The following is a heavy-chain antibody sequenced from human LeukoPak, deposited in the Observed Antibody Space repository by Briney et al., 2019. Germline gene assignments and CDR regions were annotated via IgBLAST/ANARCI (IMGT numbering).Heavy chain of an antibody. CDR3: ARGQDYFDY. CDR2: IYYTGST. V-gene: IGHV4-59*12. Sequence: SETLSLTCTVSGGSISSYYWSWIRQSPGRGLEWIGYIYYTGSTTYNPSLKSRVTISVDTSKNQFSLKLSSVTAADTAVYYCARGQDYFDYWGQGTLVTVSS. CDR1: GGSISSYY. J-gene: IGHJ4*02.